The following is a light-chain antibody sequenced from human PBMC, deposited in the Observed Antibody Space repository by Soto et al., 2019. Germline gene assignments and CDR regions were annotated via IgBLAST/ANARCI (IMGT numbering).Light chain of an antibody. V-gene: IGKV1-5*03. Sequence: DIQMTQSPSTLSGSVGDRVTITCRASQTISSWLAWYQQKPGKAPKLLIYKASTLKSGAPSKFSGSGSGTEFTLTISSMQADYFATYLSQHYASYSEAFGQGTKVELK. J-gene: IGKJ1*01. CDR1: QTISSW. CDR3: QHYASYSEA. CDR2: KAS.